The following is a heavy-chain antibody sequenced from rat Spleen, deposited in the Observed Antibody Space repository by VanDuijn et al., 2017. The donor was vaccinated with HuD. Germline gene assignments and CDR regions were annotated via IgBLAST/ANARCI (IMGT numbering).Heavy chain of an antibody. CDR1: GFTFSDYA. Sequence: EVQLVESGGGLVQPGNSLKLSCAASGFTFSDYAMAWVRQSPEKGLEWVATISTGGGNTYYGDSVKGRFTISRDNAKSTLYLQMNSLRSEDTATYYCARHVIRNTYYFDYWGQGVMVTVSS. V-gene: IGHV5S23*01. D-gene: IGHD1-10*01. CDR2: ISTGGGNT. J-gene: IGHJ2*01. CDR3: ARHVIRNTYYFDY.